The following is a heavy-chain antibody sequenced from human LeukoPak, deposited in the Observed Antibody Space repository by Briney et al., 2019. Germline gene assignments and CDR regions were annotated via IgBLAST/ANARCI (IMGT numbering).Heavy chain of an antibody. D-gene: IGHD3-3*01. CDR3: AREFYDFWSGQQYYFDY. J-gene: IGHJ4*02. Sequence: SEALSLTCTVSGGSISSYYWSWIRQPPGKGLEWIGYIYYSGSTNYNPSLKSRVTISVDTSKNQFSLKLSSVTAADTAVYYCAREFYDFWSGQQYYFDYWGQGTLVTVSS. CDR1: GGSISSYY. CDR2: IYYSGST. V-gene: IGHV4-59*12.